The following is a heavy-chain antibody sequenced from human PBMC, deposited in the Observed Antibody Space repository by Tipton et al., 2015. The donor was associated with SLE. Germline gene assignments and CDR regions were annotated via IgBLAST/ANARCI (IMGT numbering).Heavy chain of an antibody. D-gene: IGHD6-13*01. V-gene: IGHV4-59*07. J-gene: IGHJ4*02. CDR3: ASGYLYYFDY. Sequence: TLSLTCTVPGGSISSYYWSWIRQPPGKGLEWIGYIYYSGSTNYNPSLKSRVTISVDTSKNQFSLKLSSVTAADTAVYYCASGYLYYFDYWGQGTLVTVSS. CDR2: IYYSGST. CDR1: GGSISSYY.